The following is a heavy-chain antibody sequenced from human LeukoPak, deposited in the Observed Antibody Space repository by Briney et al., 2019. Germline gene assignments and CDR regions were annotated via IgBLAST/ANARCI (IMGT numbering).Heavy chain of an antibody. CDR3: AKNTSGTYLDY. J-gene: IGHJ4*02. CDR1: GFTFSSYA. CDR2: ISTSGVST. D-gene: IGHD1-26*01. V-gene: IGHV3-23*01. Sequence: GGSLRLSCAASGFTFSSYAMTWVRQAPGKGLEWASSISTSGVSTNYAVSVKGRFTISRDNSKTMVYLQMNSLRAEDTAVYYCAKNTSGTYLDYWGQGILVTVSS.